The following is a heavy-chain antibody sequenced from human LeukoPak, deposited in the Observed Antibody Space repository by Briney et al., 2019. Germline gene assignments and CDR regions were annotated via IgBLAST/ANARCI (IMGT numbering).Heavy chain of an antibody. CDR2: IIPNSGDT. D-gene: IGHD6-6*01. J-gene: IGHJ4*02. Sequence: GASVKVSRKASGYTFIGYYIHWVRQAPGQGLEWVGWIIPNSGDTKYAQKFQGRVTMTRDPSISTAYLELTRLRSDDTAFYYCARVEALYHLPTHWGQGTLVTVSS. CDR1: GYTFIGYY. V-gene: IGHV1-2*02. CDR3: ARVEALYHLPTH.